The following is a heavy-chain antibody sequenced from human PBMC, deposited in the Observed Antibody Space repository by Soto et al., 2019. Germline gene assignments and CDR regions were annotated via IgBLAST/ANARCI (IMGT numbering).Heavy chain of an antibody. V-gene: IGHV3-64*01. J-gene: IGHJ4*02. Sequence: EVQLVESGGGLVQPGGSLRLSCATSGFTFSTYAMHWVRQAPGKGLEYVSAISSNGRSTYYANSVKGRFTISRDNSKNTLYLQMDSLRAEDMAVYYCARDRCTNGVCYAPSDYWGQGTLVTVSS. CDR1: GFTFSTYA. CDR3: ARDRCTNGVCYAPSDY. D-gene: IGHD2-8*01. CDR2: ISSNGRST.